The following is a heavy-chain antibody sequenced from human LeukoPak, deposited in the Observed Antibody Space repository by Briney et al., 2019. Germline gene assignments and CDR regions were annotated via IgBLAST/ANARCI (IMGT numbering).Heavy chain of an antibody. CDR2: ISYDGSNK. CDR3: AKGRTPRPLYYYYYGMDV. V-gene: IGHV3-30*18. CDR1: GFTFSSYG. Sequence: RRSLRLSCAASGFTFSSYGMHWVRQAPGKGLEWVAVISYDGSNKYYADSVKGRFTISRDNSKNTLYLQMNSLRAEDTAVYYCAKGRTPRPLYYYYYGMDVWGQGTTVTVSS. J-gene: IGHJ6*02.